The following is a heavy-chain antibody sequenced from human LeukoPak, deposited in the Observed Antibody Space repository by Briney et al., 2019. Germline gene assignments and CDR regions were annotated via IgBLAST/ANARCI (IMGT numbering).Heavy chain of an antibody. CDR2: IYSGGSS. Sequence: GGSLRLSCAASGFTVSSNYMSWVRQAPGKGLEWVPVIYSGGSSYYADSVKGRFTISRDNSKNTLYLQMNSLRVEDTAVYFCAKVDDVLTGHIDYWGQGALVTVSS. CDR1: GFTVSSNY. J-gene: IGHJ4*02. V-gene: IGHV3-66*01. CDR3: AKVDDVLTGHIDY. D-gene: IGHD3-9*01.